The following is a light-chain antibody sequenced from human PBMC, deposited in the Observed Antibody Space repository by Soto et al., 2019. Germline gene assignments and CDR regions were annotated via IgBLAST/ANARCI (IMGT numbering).Light chain of an antibody. CDR2: GAS. CDR3: QQYNNWPSWT. V-gene: IGKV3-15*01. Sequence: EIVITQSPATLSVSPGERASLSCRASQSVSSNLAWYQQKPGQAPRLLIYGASTRATGIPARFSGSGSGTEFTLTISSLQSEDFEVYYCQQYNNWPSWTFGQGTRWIS. CDR1: QSVSSN. J-gene: IGKJ1*01.